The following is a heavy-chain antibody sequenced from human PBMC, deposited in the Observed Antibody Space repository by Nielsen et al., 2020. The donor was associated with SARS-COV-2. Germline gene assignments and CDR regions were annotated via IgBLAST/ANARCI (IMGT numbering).Heavy chain of an antibody. CDR2: IKQDGSEK. J-gene: IGHJ3*02. Sequence: GESLKISCAASGFTFSSYWMSWVRQAPGKGLEWVANIKQDGSEKYYADSVKGRFTISRDNSKNTLYLQMNSLRAEDTAVYYCAKVGGGNDAFDIWGQGTMVTVSS. V-gene: IGHV3-7*01. D-gene: IGHD2-15*01. CDR3: AKVGGGNDAFDI. CDR1: GFTFSSYW.